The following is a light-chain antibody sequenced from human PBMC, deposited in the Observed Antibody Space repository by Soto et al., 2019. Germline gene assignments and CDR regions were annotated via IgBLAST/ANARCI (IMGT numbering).Light chain of an antibody. V-gene: IGKV3-15*01. CDR2: GAS. CDR3: QQYNNWPPGT. J-gene: IGKJ1*01. Sequence: EIVVTQSPATLSVSPGERATLSCRASQSVGSSLAWYQQKPGQAPRLLIYGASIRATGIPARFSGSGSGTEFTLTISSLQSEDFAVHYCQQYNNWPPGTFGEGTKVEIK. CDR1: QSVGSS.